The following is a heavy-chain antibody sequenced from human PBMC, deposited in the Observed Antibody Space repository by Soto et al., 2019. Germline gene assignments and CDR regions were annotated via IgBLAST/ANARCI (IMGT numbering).Heavy chain of an antibody. CDR2: IIPIFGTA. Sequence: SAVKVACKAPGGTFSIYAISCVRQAPGQGLEWMGGIIPIFGTANYAQKFQGRVTITADESTSTAYMELSSLRSEDTAVYYCASYRYSLHYYYYGMDVWGQGTTVTVSS. CDR3: ASYRYSLHYYYYGMDV. V-gene: IGHV1-69*13. CDR1: GGTFSIYA. D-gene: IGHD6-13*01. J-gene: IGHJ6*02.